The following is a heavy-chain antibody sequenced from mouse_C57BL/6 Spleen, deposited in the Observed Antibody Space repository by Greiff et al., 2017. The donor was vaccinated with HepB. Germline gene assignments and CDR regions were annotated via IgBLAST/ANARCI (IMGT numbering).Heavy chain of an antibody. D-gene: IGHD1-1*01. CDR2: IYPGDGDT. V-gene: IGHV1-82*01. Sequence: VKLVESGPELVKPGASVKISCKASGYAFSSSWMNWVKQRPGKGLEWIGRIYPGDGDTNYNGKFKGKATLTADKSSSTAYMQLSSLTSEDSAVYFCARSLTTVVATGYFDVWGTGTTVTVSS. J-gene: IGHJ1*03. CDR3: ARSLTTVVATGYFDV. CDR1: GYAFSSSW.